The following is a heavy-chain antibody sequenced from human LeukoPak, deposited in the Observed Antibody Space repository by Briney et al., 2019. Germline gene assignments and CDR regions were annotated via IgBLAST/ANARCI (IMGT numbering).Heavy chain of an antibody. CDR1: GFTLSSYE. Sequence: PGGSLRLSCAASGFTLSSYEMNWVRQAPGKGLEWVSYISSSGSTIYYADSVKGRFTISRDNAKNSLYLQMNSLRAEDTAVYYCASQTGYCSSTSCSVDYWGQGTLVTVSS. D-gene: IGHD2-2*01. J-gene: IGHJ4*02. V-gene: IGHV3-48*03. CDR3: ASQTGYCSSTSCSVDY. CDR2: ISSSGSTI.